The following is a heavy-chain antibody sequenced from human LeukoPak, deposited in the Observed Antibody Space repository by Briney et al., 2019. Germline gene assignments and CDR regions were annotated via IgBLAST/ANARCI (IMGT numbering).Heavy chain of an antibody. D-gene: IGHD2/OR15-2a*01. V-gene: IGHV3-9*01. Sequence: GGSLRLSCAASGFTFDDYAMHWVRQAPGKGLEWVSGISWNSGSIGYADSVKGRFTVSRDNAKNSLYLQMNSLRAEDTALYYCARIQNRYYYGMDVWGQGTTVTVSS. CDR1: GFTFDDYA. CDR3: ARIQNRYYYGMDV. CDR2: ISWNSGSI. J-gene: IGHJ6*02.